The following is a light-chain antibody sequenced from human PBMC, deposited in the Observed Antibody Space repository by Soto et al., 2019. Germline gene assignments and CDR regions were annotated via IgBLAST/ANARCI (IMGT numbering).Light chain of an antibody. V-gene: IGKV1-39*01. CDR1: QSISSY. CDR3: LQYNGYYRT. Sequence: DIQMTQSPSSLSASVGDRVTITCRASQSISSYLNWYQQKPGKAPKVLIYAASSLQSGVPSRFSGSGSGTTFTLTISSLQSDDFATYYCLQYNGYYRTFGQGTKVDIK. J-gene: IGKJ1*01. CDR2: AAS.